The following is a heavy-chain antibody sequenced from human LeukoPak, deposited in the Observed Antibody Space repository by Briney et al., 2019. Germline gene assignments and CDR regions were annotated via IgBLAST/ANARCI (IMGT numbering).Heavy chain of an antibody. CDR1: GGSISVYY. CDR2: INHSGST. CDR3: ARMVARYYDSSGYLDY. Sequence: KSSETLSLTCTVSGGSISVYYWSWIRQPPGKGLEWIGEINHSGSTNYNPSLKSRVTISVDTSKNQFSLKLSSVTAADTAVYYCARMVARYYDSSGYLDYWGQGTLVTVSS. V-gene: IGHV4-34*01. J-gene: IGHJ4*02. D-gene: IGHD3-22*01.